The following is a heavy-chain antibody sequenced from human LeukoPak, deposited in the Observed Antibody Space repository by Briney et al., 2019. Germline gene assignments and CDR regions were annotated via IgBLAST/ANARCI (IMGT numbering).Heavy chain of an antibody. CDR2: INHSGST. CDR3: ARGPVFGSS. J-gene: IGHJ5*02. V-gene: IGHV4-34*01. CDR1: GGSFSGYY. Sequence: KPSETLSLTCAVYGGSFSGYYWSWIRQPPGKGLEWIGEINHSGSTNYNPSLKSRVTISVDTSKNQFSLKLSSVTAADTAVYYCARGPVFGSSWGQGTLVTVSS. D-gene: IGHD1-26*01.